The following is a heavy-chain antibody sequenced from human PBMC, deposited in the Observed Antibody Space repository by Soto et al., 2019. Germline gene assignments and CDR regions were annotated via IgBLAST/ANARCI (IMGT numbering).Heavy chain of an antibody. CDR3: ARGYYDFWSGCYLSVWFGG. CDR2: IYYSGST. V-gene: IGHV4-39*01. CDR1: GGSISSSSYY. J-gene: IGHJ5*02. D-gene: IGHD3-3*01. Sequence: SETLSLTCTVSGGSISSSSYYWGWIRQPPGKGLEWIGSIYYSGSTYYNPSLKSRVTISVDTSKNQFSLKLSSVTAADTAVYYCARGYYDFWSGCYLSVWFGGWGEGSVVTVCS.